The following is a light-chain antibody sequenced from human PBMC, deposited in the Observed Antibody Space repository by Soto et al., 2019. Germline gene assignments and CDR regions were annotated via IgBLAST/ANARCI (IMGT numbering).Light chain of an antibody. J-gene: IGKJ4*01. CDR1: ESVSTNY. V-gene: IGKV3-20*01. Sequence: EIVLTQSPGTLSLSPGERATLSCRASESVSTNYLAWYQQKPGQAPRLLISGASSSATGIPDRFSGSGSGADFTLTINRLEPEDFAVYYCQQDGSVPLTFGGGTKVEIK. CDR2: GAS. CDR3: QQDGSVPLT.